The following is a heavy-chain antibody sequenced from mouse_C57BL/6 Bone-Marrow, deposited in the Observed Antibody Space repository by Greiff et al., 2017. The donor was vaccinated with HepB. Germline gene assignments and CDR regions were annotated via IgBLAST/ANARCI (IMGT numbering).Heavy chain of an antibody. CDR2: IHPNSGST. Sequence: QVQLQQPGAELVKPGASVKLSCKASGYTFTSYWMHWVKQRPGQGLEWIGMIHPNSGSTNYNEKFKSKATLTVDKSSSTAYMQLSSLTSEDSAVYYCARSQGGLAMDDWGQGTSVTVSS. CDR1: GYTFTSYW. J-gene: IGHJ4*01. V-gene: IGHV1-64*01. CDR3: ARSQGGLAMDD.